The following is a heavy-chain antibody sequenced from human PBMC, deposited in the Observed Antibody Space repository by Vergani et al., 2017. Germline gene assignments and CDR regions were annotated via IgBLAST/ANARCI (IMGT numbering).Heavy chain of an antibody. V-gene: IGHV4-30-4*08. J-gene: IGHJ5*02. D-gene: IGHD2-2*01. CDR2: IYYIRST. CDR3: ARDLDARNWFDP. Sequence: QVQLQESGPGLVKPSQTLSLTCTVSGGSISSGDYYWSWIRQPPGKGLVWIGYIYYIRSTYYNPSLKCRFTISVDTSKNQFSLKLSAVTAADTAVYYCARDLDARNWFDPWCLGTLVTVSS. CDR1: GGSISSGDYY.